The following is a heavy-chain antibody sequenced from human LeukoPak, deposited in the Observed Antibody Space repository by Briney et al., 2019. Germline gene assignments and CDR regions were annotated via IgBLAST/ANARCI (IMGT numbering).Heavy chain of an antibody. V-gene: IGHV3-23*01. CDR2: ISGSGGST. J-gene: IGHJ4*02. CDR3: AKEDFASGTRFDY. D-gene: IGHD3-10*01. CDR1: GFILSSFA. Sequence: GGSLRLSCAASGFILSSFAMTWVRQAPGKGLEWVSSISGSGGSTYHADSVKGRFTISRDNSKNTLYLQMNSLRAEDTAVYYCAKEDFASGTRFDYWGQGTLVTVSS.